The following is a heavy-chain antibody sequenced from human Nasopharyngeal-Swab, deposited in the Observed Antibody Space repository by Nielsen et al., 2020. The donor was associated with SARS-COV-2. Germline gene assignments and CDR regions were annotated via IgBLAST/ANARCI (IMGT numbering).Heavy chain of an antibody. Sequence: ASVTVSCKASVYTFTSYGIIWVRQAPGQGLEWMGWISAYNGNTNYAQKLQGRVTMTTDTSTSTAYMELRSLRSDDTAVYYCATGSGWYDRRHWYFDLWGRGTLVTVSS. D-gene: IGHD6-19*01. J-gene: IGHJ2*01. CDR2: ISAYNGNT. V-gene: IGHV1-18*01. CDR1: VYTFTSYG. CDR3: ATGSGWYDRRHWYFDL.